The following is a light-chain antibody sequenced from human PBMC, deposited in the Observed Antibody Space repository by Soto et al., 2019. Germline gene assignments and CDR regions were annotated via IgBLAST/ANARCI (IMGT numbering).Light chain of an antibody. Sequence: DIQMTQSPSILSASVGDRVTITCRASQSISSWLAWYQQKPGKAPKLLIYDASSLESGVPSRFSGSGSGTEFTLTISSLQPDDFATYYCQQYDNYRAFGQGTKVDIK. J-gene: IGKJ1*01. CDR2: DAS. CDR1: QSISSW. V-gene: IGKV1-5*01. CDR3: QQYDNYRA.